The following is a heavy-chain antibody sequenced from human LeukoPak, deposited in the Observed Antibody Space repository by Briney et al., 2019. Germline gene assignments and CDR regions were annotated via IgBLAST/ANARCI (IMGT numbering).Heavy chain of an antibody. Sequence: SETLSLTCTVSGGSISSYYWSWIRQPPGKGLEWIGYIYYSGSTNYNPSLKSRVTISVDTSKNQFSLKLTSVTAADTAVYYCARIRDGYNAFDYWGQGTLVTVSS. CDR3: ARIRDGYNAFDY. V-gene: IGHV4-59*01. J-gene: IGHJ4*02. CDR2: IYYSGST. D-gene: IGHD5-24*01. CDR1: GGSISSYY.